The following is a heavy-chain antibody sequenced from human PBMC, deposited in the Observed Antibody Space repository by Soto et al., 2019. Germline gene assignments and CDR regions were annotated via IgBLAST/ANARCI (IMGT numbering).Heavy chain of an antibody. CDR3: ARALYYYDSSGQKEDAFDI. J-gene: IGHJ3*02. CDR2: ISSSSSYI. V-gene: IGHV3-21*01. CDR1: GFTFTSYA. Sequence: GGSLRLSCAASGFTFTSYAMAWVRQAPGKGLEWVSSISSSSSYIYYADSVKGRFTISRDNAKNSLYLQMNSLRAEDTAVYYCARALYYYDSSGQKEDAFDIWGQGTMVTVSS. D-gene: IGHD3-22*01.